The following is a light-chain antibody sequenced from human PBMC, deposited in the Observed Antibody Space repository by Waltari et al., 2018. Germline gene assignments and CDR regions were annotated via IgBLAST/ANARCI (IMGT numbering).Light chain of an antibody. CDR3: QQYNVWPHT. CDR1: QSVSTN. V-gene: IGKV3-15*01. J-gene: IGKJ2*01. CDR2: AAS. Sequence: EIVVTESPVTLSVSVGDRATVSCRASQSVSTNLAWYQHKPGQAPRLLIHAASTRATAIPARFSGSGSGTEFTLTVSSLHSEDSAVYYCQQYNVWPHTFGQGTRLEIK.